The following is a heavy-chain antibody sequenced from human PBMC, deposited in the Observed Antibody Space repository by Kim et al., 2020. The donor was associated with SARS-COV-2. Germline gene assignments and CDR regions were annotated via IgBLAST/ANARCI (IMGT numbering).Heavy chain of an antibody. D-gene: IGHD6-13*01. CDR1: GFTVSSNY. CDR3: ATNLAAAGVV. Sequence: GGSLRLSCAPSGFTVSSNYMSWLRQAPGKGLEWLSVIYSGDKTYYVESVKGRLTISRDNSKNTLYLQMSSLRVEDTAVYYCATNLAAAGVVWGQGTLVTV. V-gene: IGHV3-66*01. J-gene: IGHJ4*02. CDR2: IYSGDKT.